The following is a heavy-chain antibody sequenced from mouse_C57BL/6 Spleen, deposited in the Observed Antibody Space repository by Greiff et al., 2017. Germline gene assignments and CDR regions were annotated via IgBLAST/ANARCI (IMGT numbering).Heavy chain of an antibody. D-gene: IGHD1-1*01. J-gene: IGHJ1*03. V-gene: IGHV1-64*01. CDR3: ASSYGSSYSRRYFDV. CDR1: GYTFTSYW. Sequence: QVQLKQPGAELVKPGASVKLSCKASGYTFTSYWMHWVKQRPGQGLEWIGMIHPNSGSTNYNEKFKSKATLTVDKSSSTAYMQLSSLTSEDSAVYYCASSYGSSYSRRYFDVWGTGTTVTVSS. CDR2: IHPNSGST.